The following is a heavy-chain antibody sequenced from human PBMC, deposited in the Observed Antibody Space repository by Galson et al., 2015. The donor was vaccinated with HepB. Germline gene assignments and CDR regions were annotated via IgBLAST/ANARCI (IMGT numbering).Heavy chain of an antibody. CDR2: ITSSGGNR. D-gene: IGHD2-15*01. CDR1: GFSFTRYA. CDR3: AKDGIMVANNPYHFHY. J-gene: IGHJ4*02. Sequence: SLRLSCAASGFSFTRYAMTWVRQAPGKGLEWVSSITSSGGNRYYTNSVKGRFTGPRDNSKNTLLLQLNSLRAEDTAMYFCAKDGIMVANNPYHFHYWGQGTLVTVSS. V-gene: IGHV3-23*01.